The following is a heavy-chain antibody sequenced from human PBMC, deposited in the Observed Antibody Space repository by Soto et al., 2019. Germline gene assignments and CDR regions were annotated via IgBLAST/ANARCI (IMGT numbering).Heavy chain of an antibody. J-gene: IGHJ6*02. CDR1: GYTFTSYD. Sequence: ASVKVSCKASGYTFTSYDINWVRQATGQGLEWMGWMNPNSGNTGYAQKFQGQVTISADKSISTAYLQWSSLKASDTAMDYCAAGNVVSDYGMDVWGQGTTVTVSS. CDR2: MNPNSGNT. CDR3: AAGNVVSDYGMDV. D-gene: IGHD2-15*01. V-gene: IGHV1-8*01.